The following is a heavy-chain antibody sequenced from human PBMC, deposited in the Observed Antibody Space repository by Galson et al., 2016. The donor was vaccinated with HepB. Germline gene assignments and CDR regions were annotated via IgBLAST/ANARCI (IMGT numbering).Heavy chain of an antibody. J-gene: IGHJ4*02. D-gene: IGHD3-22*01. CDR3: ARDLIYYASGGFFYRYHFGH. CDR2: IRSKSYGETT. V-gene: IGHV3-49*03. Sequence: SLRLSCAASGFAFDEYAMSWFRQAPGKGLEWVGFIRSKSYGETTDLAASVKGRFTIARDDSASIAYLHMNSLKTEDTAVYYCARDLIYYASGGFFYRYHFGHWGQGTLVTVSS. CDR1: GFAFDEYA.